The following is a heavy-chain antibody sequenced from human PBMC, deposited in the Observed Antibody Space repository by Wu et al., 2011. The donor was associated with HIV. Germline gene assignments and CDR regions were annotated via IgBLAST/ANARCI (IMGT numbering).Heavy chain of an antibody. J-gene: IGHJ6*02. V-gene: IGHV1-18*01. CDR3: ARGLLDGSGYYPLKQFYYYSYGMDV. CDR2: IRTYNGNT. Sequence: QVQLVQSGAEVKKPVASVTVSCKASGYTFTSYGISWVRQAPGQGLEWMGWIRTYNGNTNYAQKLQGRVTMTTDTSTSTAYMELRSLGSDDTAVYYCARGLLDGSGYYPLKQFYYYSYGMDVWGQGTTVTVS. CDR1: GYTFTSYG. D-gene: IGHD3-22*01.